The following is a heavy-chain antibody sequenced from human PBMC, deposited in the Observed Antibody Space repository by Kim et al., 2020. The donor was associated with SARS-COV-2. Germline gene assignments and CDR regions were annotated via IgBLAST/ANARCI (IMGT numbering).Heavy chain of an antibody. CDR2: LNPDGSIT. V-gene: IGHV3-74*01. CDR1: GFTFSDYW. CDR3: AKDLSGRDDY. Sequence: GGSLRLSCEASGFTFSDYWMHWVRQAPGKGLLWVSRLNPDGSITTYADSVKGRFTISRDNAKNTLYLQMNSLRAEDTAVYYCAKDLSGRDDYWGQGTLVTVSS. J-gene: IGHJ4*02. D-gene: IGHD3-16*02.